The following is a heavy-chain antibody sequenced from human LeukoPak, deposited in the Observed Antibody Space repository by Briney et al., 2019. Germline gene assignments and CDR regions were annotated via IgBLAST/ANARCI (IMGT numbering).Heavy chain of an antibody. CDR3: ARMVGATPYYYYYYMDV. Sequence: PSETLSLTCTVSGGSISSGSYYWSWIPQAAGKGLEWNGYNYYSGSTKYNPSLKSRVTISVDTSKNQFSLKLSSVTAADTAVYYCARMVGATPYYYYYYMDVWGKGTTVTVSS. D-gene: IGHD1-26*01. V-gene: IGHV4-61*10. J-gene: IGHJ6*03. CDR2: NYYSGST. CDR1: GGSISSGSYY.